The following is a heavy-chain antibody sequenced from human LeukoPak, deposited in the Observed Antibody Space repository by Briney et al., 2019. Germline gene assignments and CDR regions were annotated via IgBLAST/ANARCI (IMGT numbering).Heavy chain of an antibody. CDR1: GDSISKYY. CDR3: AREAECSGGSCYSYGWFDP. Sequence: SETLSLTCTVSGDSISKYYWSWIRQPPGKELEWIGDISYSGSASYNPSLRSRVTISLDTSTNQFSLTLGSVTAADTAVYYCAREAECSGGSCYSYGWFDPWGQGTQVIVSS. D-gene: IGHD2-15*01. J-gene: IGHJ5*02. CDR2: ISYSGSA. V-gene: IGHV4-59*01.